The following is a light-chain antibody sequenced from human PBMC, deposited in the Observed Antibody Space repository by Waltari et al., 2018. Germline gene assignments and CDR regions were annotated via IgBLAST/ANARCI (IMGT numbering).Light chain of an antibody. Sequence: DIQMTQSPSTLSESVGDRVNITCRASQTITNWVAWYQQKPGKAPELLIYQVSNLQTGVPSRFSGGGSGAEYTLTISSLQADDFATYYCQQYRSYWTFGQGTKVEMK. V-gene: IGKV1-5*03. CDR1: QTITNW. J-gene: IGKJ1*01. CDR3: QQYRSYWT. CDR2: QVS.